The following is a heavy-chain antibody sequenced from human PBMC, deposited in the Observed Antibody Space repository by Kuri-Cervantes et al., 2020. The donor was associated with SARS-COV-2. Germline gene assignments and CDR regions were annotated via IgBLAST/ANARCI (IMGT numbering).Heavy chain of an antibody. V-gene: IGHV3-21*01. D-gene: IGHD3-3*01. CDR1: GFTFSSYS. Sequence: LSLTCAASGFTFSSYSMNWVRQAPGKGLEWVSSISSSSSYIYYADSVKGRFTISRGGAKSSLYLQMNSLRVEDTAVYYCARYFGVITVDYWGRGTLVTVSS. J-gene: IGHJ4*02. CDR2: ISSSSSYI. CDR3: ARYFGVITVDY.